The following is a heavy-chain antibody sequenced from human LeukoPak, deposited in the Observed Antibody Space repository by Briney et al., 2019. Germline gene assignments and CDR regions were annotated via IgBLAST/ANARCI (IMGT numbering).Heavy chain of an antibody. D-gene: IGHD3-3*01. CDR3: GKEQSGSYVHAFDP. J-gene: IGHJ5*02. CDR1: GFTFSGSA. V-gene: IGHV3-73*01. Sequence: GGSLRLSCTASGFTFSGSAMHWVRQASGKGLEWVGRIRSKANSYATVYAASVKGRFTISRDDSKNTAYLQMNSLKTEDTAVYYCGKEQSGSYVHAFDPWGQGTVVTVSS. CDR2: IRSKANSYAT.